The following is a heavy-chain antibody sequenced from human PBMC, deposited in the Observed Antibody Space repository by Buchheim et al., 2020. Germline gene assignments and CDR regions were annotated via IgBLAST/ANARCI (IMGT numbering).Heavy chain of an antibody. V-gene: IGHV3-23*01. Sequence: EVQLLESGGGLVQPGGSLRLSCAASGFTFSSYAMSWVRQAPGKGLEWVSAISGSGGSTYYADSVKGRFTLSRDNSKNTLYLQMNSLSAEDTAVYYCAKWGGSGSYWTDHAFDIWGQGT. CDR2: ISGSGGST. D-gene: IGHD1-26*01. CDR1: GFTFSSYA. J-gene: IGHJ3*02. CDR3: AKWGGSGSYWTDHAFDI.